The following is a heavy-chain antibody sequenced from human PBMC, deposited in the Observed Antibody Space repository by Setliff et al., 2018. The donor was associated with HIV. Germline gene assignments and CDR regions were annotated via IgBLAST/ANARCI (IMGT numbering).Heavy chain of an antibody. CDR2: INHSGST. CDR1: GGSFSAYH. Sequence: KTSETLSLTCAVYGGSFSAYHWSWIRQTPGKGLEWLGEINHSGSTAYNLALESRVSMSIDTSKNQVSLRLSSVTVADTGVYYCARHRDPPGSRWIYYYYYMDLWGEGTTVTVSS. D-gene: IGHD6-13*01. V-gene: IGHV4-34*01. CDR3: ARHRDPPGSRWIYYYYYMDL. J-gene: IGHJ6*03.